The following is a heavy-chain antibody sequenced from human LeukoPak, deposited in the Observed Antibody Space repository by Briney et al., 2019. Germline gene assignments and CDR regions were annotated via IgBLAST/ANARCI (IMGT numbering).Heavy chain of an antibody. Sequence: GGSLRLSCAASGFTFSSFTMTWVRQAPGKGLEWVSAIGGRGGSTYYADFLEGRFTIARDNSKDMVYLQMNSLKVEYTAIYYCGKEGGAWGQGTKVTVSS. V-gene: IGHV3-23*01. CDR2: IGGRGGST. D-gene: IGHD3-16*01. J-gene: IGHJ5*02. CDR1: GFTFSSFT. CDR3: GKEGGA.